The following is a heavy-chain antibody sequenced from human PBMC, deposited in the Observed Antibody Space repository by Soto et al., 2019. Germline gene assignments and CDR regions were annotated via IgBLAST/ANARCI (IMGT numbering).Heavy chain of an antibody. CDR2: IKQDGSEK. J-gene: IGHJ4*02. V-gene: IGHV3-7*01. CDR3: ARVERGDLYYDFWSGYYRDYFDY. D-gene: IGHD3-3*01. Sequence: WGSLRLSCAASGFTFSSYWMSWVRQAPGKGLEWVANIKQDGSEKYYVDSVKGRFTISRDNAKNSLYLQMNSLRAEDTAVYYCARVERGDLYYDFWSGYYRDYFDYWGQGTLVTVSS. CDR1: GFTFSSYW.